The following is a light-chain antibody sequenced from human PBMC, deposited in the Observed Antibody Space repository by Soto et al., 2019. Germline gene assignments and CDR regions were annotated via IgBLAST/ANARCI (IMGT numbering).Light chain of an antibody. CDR2: DVT. CDR1: SSDVGSYNL. CDR3: CSYTTSNTRQIV. J-gene: IGLJ1*01. V-gene: IGLV2-14*02. Sequence: QSVLTQPASVSGSPGQSITISCTGTSSDVGSYNLVSWYQQQPGKAPKFMIYDVTNRPSGVSNRFSGSKSGNTAFLTISGLQAEDEADYYCCSYTTSNTRQIVFGTGTKVTVL.